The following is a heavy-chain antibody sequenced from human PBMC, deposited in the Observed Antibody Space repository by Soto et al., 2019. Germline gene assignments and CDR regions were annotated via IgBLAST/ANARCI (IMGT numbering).Heavy chain of an antibody. CDR2: FYYSGST. V-gene: IGHV4-59*04. J-gene: IGHJ4*02. CDR3: ATRIAVGANYFDY. Sequence: SETLSLTCTVSGGSISSYYWSWIRQPPGKGLEWIGSFYYSGSTYYNPSLKGRVSISVDTSKSHFSLKLSSVTAADTAVYYCATRIAVGANYFDYWGQGTLVTVSS. CDR1: GGSISSYY. D-gene: IGHD6-19*01.